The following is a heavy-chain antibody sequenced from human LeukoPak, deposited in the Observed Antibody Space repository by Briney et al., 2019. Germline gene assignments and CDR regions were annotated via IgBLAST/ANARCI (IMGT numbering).Heavy chain of an antibody. V-gene: IGHV3-23*01. D-gene: IGHD4-17*01. CDR3: AKHGEAYGDSKTDY. CDR1: GFTFSSYA. Sequence: QPGGSLRLSCAASGFTFSSYAMSWVRQAPGKGLEWVSVISSSGGTTYHADSVKGRFTISRDNSKNTVYLQMNGLRAEDTAIYYCAKHGEAYGDSKTDYWGQGTLVTVSS. J-gene: IGHJ4*02. CDR2: ISSSGGTT.